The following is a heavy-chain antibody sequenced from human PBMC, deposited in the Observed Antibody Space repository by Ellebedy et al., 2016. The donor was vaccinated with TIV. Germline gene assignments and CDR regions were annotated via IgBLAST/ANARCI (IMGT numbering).Heavy chain of an antibody. J-gene: IGHJ4*02. CDR3: AREPTGLGKASLYSFDY. D-gene: IGHD3-16*02. V-gene: IGHV4-31*03. Sequence: LRLXCTVSGGSISSSGYYWSWIRQHPGRGLEWLANMYYSASTYYNPSLKSRINISVDRSKNQFSLKLSSVTAADTAVYYCAREPTGLGKASLYSFDYWGQGALVSVSS. CDR2: MYYSAST. CDR1: GGSISSSGYY.